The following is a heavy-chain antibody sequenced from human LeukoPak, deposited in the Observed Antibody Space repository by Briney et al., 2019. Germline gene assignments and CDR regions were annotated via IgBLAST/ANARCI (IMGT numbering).Heavy chain of an antibody. CDR1: GGSISSGGYY. Sequence: SETLSLTCTVSGGSISSGGYYWSWIRQPPGKGLEWIGYIYYSGSTNYNPSLKSRVTISVDTSKNQFSLKLSSVTAADTAVYYCARSGYDILTGPSYGMDVWGQGTTVTVSS. V-gene: IGHV4-61*08. CDR2: IYYSGST. J-gene: IGHJ6*02. CDR3: ARSGYDILTGPSYGMDV. D-gene: IGHD3-9*01.